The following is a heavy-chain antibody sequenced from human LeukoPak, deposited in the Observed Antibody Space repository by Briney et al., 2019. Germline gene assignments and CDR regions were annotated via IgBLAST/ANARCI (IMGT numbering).Heavy chain of an antibody. CDR1: GFTFSSYW. D-gene: IGHD2-2*01. CDR2: IKQDGSEK. V-gene: IGHV3-7*01. Sequence: PGGSLRLSCAASGFTFSSYWMSWVRQAPGKGLEWVANIKQDGSEKYYVDSVKGRFTISRDNAKNSLYLQMNSLRAEDTAVYYCATFPKGDCSSTSCYSVPTHYYYGMDVWGQGTTVTVSS. J-gene: IGHJ6*02. CDR3: ATFPKGDCSSTSCYSVPTHYYYGMDV.